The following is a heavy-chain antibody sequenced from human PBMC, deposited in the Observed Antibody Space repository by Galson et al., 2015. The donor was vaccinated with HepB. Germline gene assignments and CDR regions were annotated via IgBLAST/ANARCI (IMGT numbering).Heavy chain of an antibody. CDR2: IRSKAYGGTT. Sequence: SLRLSCAASGFTFGDYAMSWVRQAPGKGLEWVGFIRSKAYGGTTEYAASVKGRFTISRDDSKSIAYLQMNSLKTEDTAVYYCTRINYDILTGYHEDGMDVWGQGTTVTVSS. V-gene: IGHV3-49*04. D-gene: IGHD3-9*01. CDR3: TRINYDILTGYHEDGMDV. J-gene: IGHJ6*02. CDR1: GFTFGDYA.